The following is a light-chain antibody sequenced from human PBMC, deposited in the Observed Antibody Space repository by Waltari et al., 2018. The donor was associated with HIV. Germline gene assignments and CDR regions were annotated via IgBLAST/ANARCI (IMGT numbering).Light chain of an antibody. CDR3: AAWDDSLNGVI. CDR2: NNN. J-gene: IGLJ2*01. CDR1: SSNIGSNT. Sequence: QSVLTQPPSASGTPGQRVTISCSGSSSNIGSNTVHWYQQLPGTAPKLLIYNNNQRPSGVPDRFSGSKSGTSASLAISGLQSEDEADYYCAAWDDSLNGVIFGGGTKLTVL. V-gene: IGLV1-44*01.